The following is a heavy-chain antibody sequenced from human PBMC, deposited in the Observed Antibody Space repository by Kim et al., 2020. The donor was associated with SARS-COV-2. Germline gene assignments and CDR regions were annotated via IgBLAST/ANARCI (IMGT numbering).Heavy chain of an antibody. D-gene: IGHD1-1*01. CDR2: ISYDGSNK. V-gene: IGHV3-30*18. J-gene: IGHJ4*02. CDR1: GFTFSSYG. CDR3: AKLGSSGTTFPLFDY. Sequence: GGSLRLSCAASGFTFSSYGMHWVRQAPGKGLEWVAVISYDGSNKYYADSVKGRFTISRDNSKNTLYLQMNSLRAEDTAVYYCAKLGSSGTTFPLFDYWGQGTLVTVSS.